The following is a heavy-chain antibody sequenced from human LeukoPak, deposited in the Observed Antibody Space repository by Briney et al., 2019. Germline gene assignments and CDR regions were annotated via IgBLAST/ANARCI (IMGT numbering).Heavy chain of an antibody. CDR2: INHSGST. V-gene: IGHV4-34*01. J-gene: IGHJ6*03. CDR3: ATRGQSGHHYYYMDV. CDR1: GGSFSGYY. Sequence: SETLSLTCAVYGGSFSGYYWSWIRQPPGKGLEWIGEINHSGSTNYNPSLKSPVTISVDTSKNQFSLKLSSVTAADTAVYYCATRGQSGHHYYYMDVWGKGTTVTVSS. D-gene: IGHD3-16*01.